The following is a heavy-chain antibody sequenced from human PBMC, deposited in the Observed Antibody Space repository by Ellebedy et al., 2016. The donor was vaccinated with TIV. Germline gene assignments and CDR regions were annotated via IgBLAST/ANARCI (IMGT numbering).Heavy chain of an antibody. CDR1: GYSFTSYW. J-gene: IGHJ5*02. Sequence: GESLKISXKGSGYSFTSYWIGWVRQMPGKGLEWMGRIDPSDSYTNYSPSFQGQVTISADKSISTAYLQWSSLKASDTAMYYCARRSDTMIVVGSSSWFDPWGQGTLVTVSS. CDR3: ARRSDTMIVVGSSSWFDP. D-gene: IGHD3-22*01. V-gene: IGHV5-10-1*04. CDR2: IDPSDSYT.